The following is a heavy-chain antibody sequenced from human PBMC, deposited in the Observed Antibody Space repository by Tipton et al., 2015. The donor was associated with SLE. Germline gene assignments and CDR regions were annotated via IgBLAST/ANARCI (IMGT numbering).Heavy chain of an antibody. J-gene: IGHJ6*03. CDR2: INHSGTT. D-gene: IGHD3-22*01. V-gene: IGHV4-34*01. CDR3: ARVGFYYDSSGYPFYYYYYMDV. Sequence: TLSLTCAVYGGSFSGYFWSWIRQLPDKGLEWIGEINHSGTTNCNPSLKSRVTISVDTSKNQFSLKLSSVTAADTAVYYCARVGFYYDSSGYPFYYYYYMDVWGKGTTVTVSS. CDR1: GGSFSGYF.